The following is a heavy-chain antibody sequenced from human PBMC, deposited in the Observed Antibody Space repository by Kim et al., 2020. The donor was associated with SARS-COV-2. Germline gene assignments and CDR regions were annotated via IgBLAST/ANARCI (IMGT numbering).Heavy chain of an antibody. D-gene: IGHD6-19*01. CDR3: AKEGLAVEDPYYYYGMDV. Sequence: GGSLRLSCAASGFTFSSYAMSWVRQAPGKGLEWVSAISGSGGSTYYADSVKGRFTISRDNSKNTLYLQMNSLRAEDTAVYYCAKEGLAVEDPYYYYGMDVWGQGTTVTVSS. CDR1: GFTFSSYA. CDR2: ISGSGGST. V-gene: IGHV3-23*01. J-gene: IGHJ6*02.